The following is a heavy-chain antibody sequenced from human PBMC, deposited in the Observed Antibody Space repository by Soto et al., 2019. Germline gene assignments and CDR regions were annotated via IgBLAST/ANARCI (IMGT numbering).Heavy chain of an antibody. CDR1: GGSISSSYY. CDR2: IYYTGRT. CDR3: ARFFDDAELRYSSGWYYFDS. V-gene: IGHV4-39*01. D-gene: IGHD6-19*01. J-gene: IGHJ4*02. Sequence: SETLSLTCTVSGGSISSSYYWGWIRQPPGRGLEWIGNIYYTGRTYYSPSLKSRVTISVDTSKNQFSLKLSSVTAADTAVYFCARFFDDAELRYSSGWYYFDSWGQGTLVTVSS.